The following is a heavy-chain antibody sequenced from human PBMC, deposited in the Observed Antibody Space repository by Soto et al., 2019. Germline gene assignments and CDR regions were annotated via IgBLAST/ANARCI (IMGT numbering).Heavy chain of an antibody. J-gene: IGHJ6*02. CDR2: ISGYNGDT. CDR1: AYTFTSYG. CDR3: AKNGQPPYYYYGMDV. V-gene: IGHV1-18*01. D-gene: IGHD2-8*01. Sequence: ASVKVSCKASAYTFTSYGISWVRQAPGQGLEWMGWISGYNGDTNYAQKLQGRDTMTADTSTTTAYMELRSLTSDDRAVYYCAKNGQPPYYYYGMDVWGQGTTVTVSS.